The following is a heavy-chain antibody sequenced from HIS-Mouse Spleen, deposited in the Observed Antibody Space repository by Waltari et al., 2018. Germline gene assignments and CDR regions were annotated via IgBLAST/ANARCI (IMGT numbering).Heavy chain of an antibody. V-gene: IGHV4-39*07. CDR3: AREIPYSSSWYDWYFDL. CDR1: GGPIRSSSYY. J-gene: IGHJ2*01. Sequence: QLQLQESGPGLVKPSETLSLTCTVPGGPIRSSSYYWAWLRQPPGKGLEWIGSIYYSGSTYYNPSLKSRVTISVDTSKNQFSLKLSSVTAADTAVYYCAREIPYSSSWYDWYFDLWGRGTLVTVSS. D-gene: IGHD6-13*01. CDR2: IYYSGST.